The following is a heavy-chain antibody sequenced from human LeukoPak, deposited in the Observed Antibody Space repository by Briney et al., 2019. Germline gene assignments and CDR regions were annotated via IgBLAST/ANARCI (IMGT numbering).Heavy chain of an antibody. V-gene: IGHV4-34*01. D-gene: IGHD5-12*01. CDR2: INHSGST. CDR1: GGSFSGYY. CDR3: AVATD. J-gene: IGHJ4*02. Sequence: PSETLSLTCAVYGGSFSGYYWSWIRQPPGKELEWIGEINHSGSTNYNPSLKSRVTISVDTSKNQFSLKLSSVTAADTAVYYCAVATDWGQGTLVTVSS.